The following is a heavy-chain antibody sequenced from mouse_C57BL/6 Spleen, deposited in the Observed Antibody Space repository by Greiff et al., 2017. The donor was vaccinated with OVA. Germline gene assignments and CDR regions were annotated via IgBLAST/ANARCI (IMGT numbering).Heavy chain of an antibody. D-gene: IGHD2-2*01. J-gene: IGHJ2*01. CDR3: ARNIRLRRCLGY. CDR2: INPNNGGT. Sequence: VQLQQSGPELVKPGASVKISCKASGYTFTDYYMNWVKQSHGKSLEWIGDINPNNGGTSYNQKFKGKATLTVDKSSSTAYMELRSLTSEDSAVYYCARNIRLRRCLGYWGQGTTLTVSS. CDR1: GYTFTDYY. V-gene: IGHV1-26*01.